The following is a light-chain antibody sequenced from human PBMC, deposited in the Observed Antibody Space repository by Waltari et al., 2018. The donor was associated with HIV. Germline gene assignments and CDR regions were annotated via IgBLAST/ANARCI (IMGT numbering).Light chain of an antibody. J-gene: IGLJ1*01. CDR3: QVWDSSSAHQV. V-gene: IGLV3-21*02. CDR1: NIGSKS. CDR2: DDS. Sequence: SYVLTQPPSVSVAPGQTARITCGGNNIGSKSVPWYQQKPGQAPVLVVDDDSDRPSGIPERFSGSNAGSTATLTISRVEAGDEADYSCQVWDSSSAHQVFGTGTKVTVL.